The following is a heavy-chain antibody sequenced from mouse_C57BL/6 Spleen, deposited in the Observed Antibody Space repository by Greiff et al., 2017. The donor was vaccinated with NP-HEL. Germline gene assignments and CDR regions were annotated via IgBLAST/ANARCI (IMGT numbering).Heavy chain of an antibody. CDR1: GYTFTDYE. CDR2: IDPETGGT. J-gene: IGHJ3*01. CDR3: TRWGDRSLSWFAY. V-gene: IGHV1-15*01. D-gene: IGHD6-1*01. Sequence: QVQLQQSGAELVRPGASVTLSCKASGYTFTDYEMHWVKQTPVHGLEWIGAIDPETGGTAYNQKFKGKAILTADKSSSTAYMELRSLTSEDSAVYYCTRWGDRSLSWFAYWGQGTLVTVSA.